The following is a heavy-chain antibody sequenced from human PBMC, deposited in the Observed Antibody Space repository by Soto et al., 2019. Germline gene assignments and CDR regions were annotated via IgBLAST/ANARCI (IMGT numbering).Heavy chain of an antibody. CDR2: IYYSGGT. V-gene: IGHV4-59*01. D-gene: IGHD5-12*01. CDR3: ARGRGYSGQRRGWFDP. Sequence: QLQLQESGPGLVKPSETLSLTCTVSGGSISTYYWNWIRQPPGKGLEWIGDIYYSGGTNYNPSLKSRVAISVDMSKNQFSLNLSSVTPADTAVYYCARGRGYSGQRRGWFDPWGQGTLVTVSS. J-gene: IGHJ5*02. CDR1: GGSISTYY.